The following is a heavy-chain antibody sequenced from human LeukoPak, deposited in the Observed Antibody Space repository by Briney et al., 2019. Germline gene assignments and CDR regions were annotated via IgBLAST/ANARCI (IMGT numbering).Heavy chain of an antibody. CDR1: GFTFSSYA. J-gene: IGHJ4*02. D-gene: IGHD3-10*01. V-gene: IGHV3-30*04. CDR3: ARVHGV. Sequence: GGSLRLSCAASGFTFSSYAMHWVRQAPGKGLEWVAVISYDGSNKYYADSVKGRFTISRDNSKNTLYLQMNSLRAEDTAVYHCARVHGVWGQGTLVTVSS. CDR2: ISYDGSNK.